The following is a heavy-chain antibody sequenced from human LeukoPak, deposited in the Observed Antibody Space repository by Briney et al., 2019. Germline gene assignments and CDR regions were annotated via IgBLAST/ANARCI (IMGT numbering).Heavy chain of an antibody. J-gene: IGHJ4*02. Sequence: GGSLRLSCSASGISFGSHWMSWVRQAPGKGLEWVAFIRYDGSNKYYADSVKGRFTISRDNSKNTLYLQMNSLRAEDTAVYYCAKERDTAMVTIDYWGQGTLVTVSS. D-gene: IGHD5-18*01. V-gene: IGHV3-30*02. CDR1: GISFGSHW. CDR2: IRYDGSNK. CDR3: AKERDTAMVTIDY.